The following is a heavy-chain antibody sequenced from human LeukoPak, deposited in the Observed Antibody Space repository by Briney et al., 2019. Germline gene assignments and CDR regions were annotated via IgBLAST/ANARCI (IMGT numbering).Heavy chain of an antibody. CDR3: ARSPLFCGGDCYSRRFDP. V-gene: IGHV3-11*03. D-gene: IGHD2-21*02. CDR2: IISSSRYT. CDR1: GFTFSDYY. J-gene: IGHJ5*02. Sequence: GGSLRLSCAASGFTFSDYYMSWIRQAPGKGLEWVSYIISSSRYTNYADSVKGRFTISRDNAKESLYLQMNGLRAEDTAVYYCARSPLFCGGDCYSRRFDPWGQGTLVTVS.